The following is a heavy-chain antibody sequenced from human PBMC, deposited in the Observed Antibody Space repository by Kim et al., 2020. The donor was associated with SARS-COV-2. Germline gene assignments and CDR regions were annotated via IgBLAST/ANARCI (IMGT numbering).Heavy chain of an antibody. Sequence: SGPTLVKPTQTLTLTCTFSGFSLTASGVGVGWIRQPPGKALEWLALIYWDDDKRYSPSLESRLTITKDNSHNQVVLRMTNMDPVDTGTYYCAHRGRHYYESRGYLYAFDTWGQGTMVAVSS. CDR2: IYWDDDK. D-gene: IGHD3-22*01. CDR3: AHRGRHYYESRGYLYAFDT. J-gene: IGHJ3*02. V-gene: IGHV2-5*02. CDR1: GFSLTASGVG.